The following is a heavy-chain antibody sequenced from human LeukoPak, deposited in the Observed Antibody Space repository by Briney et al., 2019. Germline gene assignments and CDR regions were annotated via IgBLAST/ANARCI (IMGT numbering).Heavy chain of an antibody. J-gene: IGHJ4*02. Sequence: SETLTLTCTVSGGSFSTYYWSWIRQPPGEGPEWIGYIYYSGSTDYNPSLESRVTMSVDTSMNQFSLNLRSVTAADTAIYYCARAVISFAVVIAKGFDCWGQGTLVTVSS. CDR2: IYYSGST. CDR3: ARAVISFAVVIAKGFDC. CDR1: GGSFSTYY. D-gene: IGHD3-16*02. V-gene: IGHV4-59*01.